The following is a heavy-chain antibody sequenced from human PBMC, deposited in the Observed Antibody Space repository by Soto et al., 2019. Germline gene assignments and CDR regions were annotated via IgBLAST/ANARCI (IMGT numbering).Heavy chain of an antibody. V-gene: IGHV1-46*01. CDR2: INPSGGST. CDR3: ARETVVVPAAMGPYYYGMDV. CDR1: GYTFTSYY. Sequence: GASVKVSCKASGYTFTSYYMHWVRQAPGQGLEWMGIINPSGGSTSYAQKFQGRVTMTRDTSTSTAYMELSSLRSEDTAVYYCARETVVVPAAMGPYYYGMDVWGQGTTVTVSS. J-gene: IGHJ6*02. D-gene: IGHD2-2*01.